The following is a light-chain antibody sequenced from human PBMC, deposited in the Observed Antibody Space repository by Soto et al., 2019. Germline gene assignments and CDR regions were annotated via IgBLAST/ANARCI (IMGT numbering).Light chain of an antibody. J-gene: IGKJ1*01. Sequence: EIVMTQSPATLSVSPGERATLSCRASQSVGSNLAWYQQKPDQAPRLLIYGASTRATGIPARFSGSGSGTEFTLTIRCLQAEDFAIYFCRHYNNWPPDRTFGQGTKVEIK. CDR1: QSVGSN. V-gene: IGKV3-15*01. CDR2: GAS. CDR3: RHYNNWPPDRT.